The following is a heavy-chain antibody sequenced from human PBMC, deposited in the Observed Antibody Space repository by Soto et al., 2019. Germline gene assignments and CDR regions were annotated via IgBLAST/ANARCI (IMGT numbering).Heavy chain of an antibody. CDR1: GFTFSSYS. D-gene: IGHD2-15*01. V-gene: IGHV3-21*01. J-gene: IGHJ4*02. CDR3: ARAIHCSGGSCSGGSDY. Sequence: GGSLRLSYAASGFTFSSYSMNWVRQAPGKGLEWVSSISSSSSYISYADSVKGRFTISRDNAKNSLYLQMNSLRAEDTAVYYCARAIHCSGGSCSGGSDYWGQGTLVTVSS. CDR2: ISSSSSYI.